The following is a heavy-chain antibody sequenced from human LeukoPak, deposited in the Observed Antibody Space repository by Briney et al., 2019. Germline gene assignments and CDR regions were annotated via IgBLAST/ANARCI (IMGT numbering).Heavy chain of an antibody. Sequence: GASVKVSCKASGYTFTGYYMHWVRQAPGQGLEWMGWINPNSGGTNYAQKFQGRVTITRDTSISTAYMELSRLRSDDTAVYYCARVSWYDFWSGYLGAGSFDYWGQGTLVTVSS. CDR3: ARVSWYDFWSGYLGAGSFDY. D-gene: IGHD3-3*01. CDR2: INPNSGGT. CDR1: GYTFTGYY. J-gene: IGHJ4*02. V-gene: IGHV1-2*02.